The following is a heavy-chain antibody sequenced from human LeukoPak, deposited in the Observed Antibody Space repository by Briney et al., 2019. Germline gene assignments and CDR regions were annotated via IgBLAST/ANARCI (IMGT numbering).Heavy chain of an antibody. CDR1: GFTFSSYG. Sequence: GGSLRLSCAASGFTFSSYGMHWVRQAPGKGLEWVAVISYDGSNKYYADSVKGRFTISRDNSKNTLYLQMNSLRAEDTAVYYCARVKIYGSGTHGAFDIWGQGTMVTVSS. D-gene: IGHD3-10*01. CDR2: ISYDGSNK. V-gene: IGHV3-30*03. J-gene: IGHJ3*02. CDR3: ARVKIYGSGTHGAFDI.